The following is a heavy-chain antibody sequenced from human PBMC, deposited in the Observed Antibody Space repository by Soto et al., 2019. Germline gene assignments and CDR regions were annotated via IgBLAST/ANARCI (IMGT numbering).Heavy chain of an antibody. CDR1: GFTFSSYA. V-gene: IGHV3-64D*08. Sequence: PGGSLRLSCSAPGFTFSSYAMHWVRQAPGKGLEYVSAISSNGGSTYYADSVKARFTISRDNSQNTLYLQMSSLRAEDTAVYYCVKASPASSWYDYYYYGMDVWGQGTTVTVSS. J-gene: IGHJ6*02. CDR2: ISSNGGST. D-gene: IGHD6-13*01. CDR3: VKASPASSWYDYYYYGMDV.